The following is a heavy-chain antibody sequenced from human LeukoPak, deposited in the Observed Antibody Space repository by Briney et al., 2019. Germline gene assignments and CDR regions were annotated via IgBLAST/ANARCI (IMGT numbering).Heavy chain of an antibody. CDR1: GFTFSSYA. V-gene: IGHV3-30*09. D-gene: IGHD6-19*01. CDR2: ISYDGSNK. J-gene: IGHJ5*02. Sequence: PGRSLRLSCAASGFTFSSYAMHWVRQAPGKGLEWVAVISYDGSNKYYADSVKGRFAISRDNSKTTLYLQMNSLRAEDTAVYYCARSPSGWYEVWFDPWGQGTLVTVSS. CDR3: ARSPSGWYEVWFDP.